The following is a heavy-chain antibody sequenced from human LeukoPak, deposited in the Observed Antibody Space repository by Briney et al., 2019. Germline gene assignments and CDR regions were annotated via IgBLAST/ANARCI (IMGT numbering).Heavy chain of an antibody. D-gene: IGHD3-22*01. CDR3: AKAQYYYDSSGYY. CDR2: ISGSGGST. Sequence: GGSLRLSCAASGFTFSSYAMSWVRQAPGKGLECISAISGSGGSTYYADSVKGRFTISRDNSKNTLYLQMNSLRAEDTAVYYCAKAQYYYDSSGYYWGQGTLVTVSS. J-gene: IGHJ4*02. V-gene: IGHV3-23*01. CDR1: GFTFSSYA.